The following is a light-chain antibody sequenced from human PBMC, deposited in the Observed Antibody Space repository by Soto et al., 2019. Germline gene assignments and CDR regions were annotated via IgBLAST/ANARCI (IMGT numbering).Light chain of an antibody. CDR3: QHYGSSQCT. CDR2: GAS. V-gene: IGKV3-20*01. CDR1: QSVSSSY. Sequence: EIVLTQSPGPLSLSPGERATLSCRASQSVSSSYLAWYQQKPGQAPRLLIYGASTRATGIPDRFSGSGSGTDFTLTISRLEPEDFAVYHCQHYGSSQCTFGQGTKLEIK. J-gene: IGKJ2*02.